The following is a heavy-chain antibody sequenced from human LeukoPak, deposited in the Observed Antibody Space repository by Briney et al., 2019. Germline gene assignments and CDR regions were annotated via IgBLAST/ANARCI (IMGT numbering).Heavy chain of an antibody. CDR3: ARASFQNWNDRDAFDI. Sequence: SQTLSLTCTVSGGSISSGSYYWSWIRQPAGKGLEWIGRIYTSGSTNYNPSLNSRVTISVDTSTNQFSLKLSSVTAADTAVYYCARASFQNWNDRDAFDIWGQGTMVTVSS. CDR1: GGSISSGSYY. D-gene: IGHD1-1*01. V-gene: IGHV4-61*02. J-gene: IGHJ3*02. CDR2: IYTSGST.